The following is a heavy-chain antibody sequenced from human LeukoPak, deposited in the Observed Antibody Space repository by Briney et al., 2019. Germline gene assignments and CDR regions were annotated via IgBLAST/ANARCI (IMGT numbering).Heavy chain of an antibody. J-gene: IGHJ4*02. CDR1: GGTFSSYA. CDR3: AREGDDFWSGYYQVLLDY. Sequence: GASVKVSCKASGGTFSSYAISWVRQAPGQGLEWMGRIIPILGIANYAQKFQGRVTITADKSTSTAYMELRSLRSDDTAVYYCAREGDDFWSGYYQVLLDYWGQGTLVTVSS. D-gene: IGHD3-3*01. CDR2: IIPILGIA. V-gene: IGHV1-69*04.